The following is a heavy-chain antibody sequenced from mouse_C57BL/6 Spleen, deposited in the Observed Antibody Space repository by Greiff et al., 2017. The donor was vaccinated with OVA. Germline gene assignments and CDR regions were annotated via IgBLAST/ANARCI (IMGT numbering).Heavy chain of an antibody. D-gene: IGHD1-1*01. J-gene: IGHJ4*01. CDR3: ARTPYYYGSSYDYAMDY. Sequence: VQLKQSVAELVRPGASVKLSCTASGFNIKNTYMHWVKQRPEQGLAWIGRIDPANGTTTYAPKFPGKATITADTSSNTAYLQLSSLTSEDTAIYYCARTPYYYGSSYDYAMDYWGQGTSVTVSS. CDR1: GFNIKNTY. V-gene: IGHV14-3*01. CDR2: IDPANGTT.